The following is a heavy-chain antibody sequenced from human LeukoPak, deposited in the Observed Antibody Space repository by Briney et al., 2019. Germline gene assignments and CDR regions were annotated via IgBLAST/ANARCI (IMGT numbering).Heavy chain of an antibody. CDR3: AKTLIEWFGEGYYFDY. V-gene: IGHV4-39*01. D-gene: IGHD3-10*01. J-gene: IGHJ4*02. CDR1: GGSISSSSYY. Sequence: SETLSLTCTVSGGSISSSSYYWGWIRQPPGKGLEWIGSIYYSGSTYYNPSLKSRVTISVDTSKNQFSLKLSSVTAADTAVYYCAKTLIEWFGEGYYFDYWGQGTLVTVSS. CDR2: IYYSGST.